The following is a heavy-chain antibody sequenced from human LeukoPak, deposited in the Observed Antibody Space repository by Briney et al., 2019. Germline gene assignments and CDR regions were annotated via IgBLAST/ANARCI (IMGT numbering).Heavy chain of an antibody. V-gene: IGHV3-30*18. CDR2: ISYDGSNK. CDR1: GFTFSSYA. Sequence: GGSLRLSCAASGFTFSSYAMSWVRQAPGKGLEWVAVISYDGSNKYYADSVKGRFTISRDNSKNTLYLQMNSLRAEDTAVYYCAKVSDSSGWYSNYWGQGTLVTVSS. CDR3: AKVSDSSGWYSNY. J-gene: IGHJ4*02. D-gene: IGHD6-19*01.